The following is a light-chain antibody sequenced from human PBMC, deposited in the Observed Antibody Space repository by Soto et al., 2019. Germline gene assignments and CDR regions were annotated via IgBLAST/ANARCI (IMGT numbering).Light chain of an antibody. J-gene: IGKJ5*01. CDR1: QDIRNY. V-gene: IGKV1-33*01. Sequence: DIQMTQSPSSLSASLGDRVTITCQASQDIRNYLNWYQQKPGKAPKLLIYDASNLETGVPSRFSGSGSGTDFTFTISSLQPEDIEAYYCQQYENVPITLGQGTRLEIK. CDR2: DAS. CDR3: QQYENVPIT.